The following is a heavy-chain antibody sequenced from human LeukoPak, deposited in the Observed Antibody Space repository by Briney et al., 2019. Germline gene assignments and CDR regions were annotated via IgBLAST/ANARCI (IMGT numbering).Heavy chain of an antibody. V-gene: IGHV4-34*01. Sequence: SETLSLTCAVYGGSFSGNYWSWIRQPPGKGLEWIGEIDHSGSTNYNPSLKSRVIISVDTSKNQFSLKVNSVTAADTALYYCASRRDGYVNPFDCWGQGTQVTVSS. J-gene: IGHJ4*02. CDR2: IDHSGST. D-gene: IGHD5-24*01. CDR1: GGSFSGNY. CDR3: ASRRDGYVNPFDC.